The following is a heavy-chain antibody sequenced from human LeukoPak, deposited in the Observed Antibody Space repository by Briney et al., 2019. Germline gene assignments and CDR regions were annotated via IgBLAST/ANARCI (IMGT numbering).Heavy chain of an antibody. CDR3: SRDPYESSWGLCYFDY. D-gene: IGHD3-22*01. CDR1: GFTFSSYW. CDR2: IKQDGSDK. Sequence: GGSLRLSCAASGFTFSSYWMSWVRQAPGKGLEWVANIKQDGSDKYYVDSVKGRFTISRENAKKSLYLQMNSLSAEATDESYWSRDPYESSWGLCYFDYWGQGNLVTVSS. V-gene: IGHV3-7*04. J-gene: IGHJ4*02.